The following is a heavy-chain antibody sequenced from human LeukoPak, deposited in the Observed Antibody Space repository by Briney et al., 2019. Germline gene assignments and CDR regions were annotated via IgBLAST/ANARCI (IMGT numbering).Heavy chain of an antibody. CDR2: ISSSSSYI. V-gene: IGHV3-21*01. CDR1: GFTFSSYS. J-gene: IGHJ6*03. Sequence: PGGSLRLSCAASGFTFSSYSMNWVRQAPGKGLEWVSSISSSSSYIYYADSVKGRFTISRDNAKNSLYLQMNSLRAEDTAVYYCARDPSYQPYYYYYYMDVWGKGTTVTVSS. D-gene: IGHD1-14*01. CDR3: ARDPSYQPYYYYYYMDV.